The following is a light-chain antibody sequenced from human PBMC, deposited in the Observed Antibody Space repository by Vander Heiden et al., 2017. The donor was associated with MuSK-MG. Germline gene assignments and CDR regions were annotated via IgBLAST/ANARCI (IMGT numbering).Light chain of an antibody. Sequence: SYVLTQPPSVSVAPGQTARITRGGDNIGSESVYWYQQKPGQAPGLVVYDDSDRPSGIPERFSGSNSGNTATLIIRRVEAGDEADYYCQVWDSRSDYVVFGGGTKLTVL. CDR3: QVWDSRSDYVV. V-gene: IGLV3-21*02. CDR1: NIGSES. CDR2: DDS. J-gene: IGLJ3*02.